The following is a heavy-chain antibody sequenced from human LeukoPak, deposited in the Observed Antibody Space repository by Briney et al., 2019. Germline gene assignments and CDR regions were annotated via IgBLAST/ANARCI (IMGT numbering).Heavy chain of an antibody. Sequence: GASVKVSCKASGYTFTSYDINWVRQATGQGLEWMGWMNPNSGNTGYAQKFQGRVTMTRNTSISTAYMELSSLRSEDTAVYYCTKEKTIAARPYMDAWGKGTTVTVSS. CDR2: MNPNSGNT. CDR1: GYTFTSYD. J-gene: IGHJ6*03. CDR3: TKEKTIAARPYMDA. V-gene: IGHV1-8*01. D-gene: IGHD6-6*01.